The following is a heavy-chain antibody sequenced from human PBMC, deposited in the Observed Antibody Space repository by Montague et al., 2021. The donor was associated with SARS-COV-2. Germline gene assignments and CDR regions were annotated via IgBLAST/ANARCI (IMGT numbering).Heavy chain of an antibody. J-gene: IGHJ6*03. Sequence: SETLSLTCTVSGGSVSSSPYYWGWIRQPPRRGLEWIGSISYSGRTYYSPSLKSRLTISVDASKNQFSLRLSSVTAADTAVYYCASSYPCGSVAYVYNYYLDVWGKGTMVTVSS. D-gene: IGHD3-10*01. CDR3: ASSYPCGSVAYVYNYYLDV. CDR2: ISYSGRT. V-gene: IGHV4-39*01. CDR1: GGSVSSSPYY.